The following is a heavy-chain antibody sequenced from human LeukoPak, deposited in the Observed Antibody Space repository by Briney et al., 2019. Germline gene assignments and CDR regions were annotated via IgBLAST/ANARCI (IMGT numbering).Heavy chain of an antibody. Sequence: ASVKLSSTASGYTFTSYYMHWVRHAPGQGLEWMGIMNASSGRRSYTQNIPCRDTMIRDTSTTTVYMELSRLRSEDTAVYYCARARCSVTTVTNPGYWGQGTLVTVSS. V-gene: IGHV1-46*01. CDR1: GYTFTSYY. CDR2: MNASSGRR. CDR3: ARARCSVTTVTNPGY. J-gene: IGHJ4*02. D-gene: IGHD4-17*01.